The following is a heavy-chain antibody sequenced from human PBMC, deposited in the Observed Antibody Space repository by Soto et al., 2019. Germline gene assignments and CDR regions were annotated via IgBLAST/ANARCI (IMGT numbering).Heavy chain of an antibody. CDR3: ARDAPISSGWYSDAFDI. J-gene: IGHJ3*02. CDR1: GYTFTSYG. V-gene: IGHV1-18*01. CDR2: ISAYNGNT. Sequence: QVQLVQSGAEVKKPGASVKVSCKASGYTFTSYGISWVRQAPGQGLEWMGWISAYNGNTNYAQKLQGRVTMTTDTSTSTAYMELRSLGSDDTAVYYCARDAPISSGWYSDAFDIWGQGTMVTVSS. D-gene: IGHD6-19*01.